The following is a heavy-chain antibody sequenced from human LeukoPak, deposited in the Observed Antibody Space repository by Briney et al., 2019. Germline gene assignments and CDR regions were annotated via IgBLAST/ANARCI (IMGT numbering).Heavy chain of an antibody. V-gene: IGHV3-53*04. J-gene: IGHJ4*02. CDR3: AMSDYGDLRFDF. D-gene: IGHD4-17*01. CDR2: MYSDGST. CDR1: GFTVSSKY. Sequence: GGSLRLSCAASGFTVSSKYMSWVRQAPGKGLEWVSVMYSDGSTYYADPVTGRFTISRHNSKNTPYLQMNSLRAEDTAVYYCAMSDYGDLRFDFWGQGTLVTVSS.